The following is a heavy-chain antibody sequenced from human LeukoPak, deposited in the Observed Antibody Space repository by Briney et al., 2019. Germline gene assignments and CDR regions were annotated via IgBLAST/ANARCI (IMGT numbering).Heavy chain of an antibody. J-gene: IGHJ4*02. D-gene: IGHD6-13*01. V-gene: IGHV4-59*08. CDR2: IYYSGST. CDR1: DDSISDYY. CDR3: ARLTSSSSGSSFDY. Sequence: PSETLSLTCTVSDDSISDYYRGWIRQPPGKGLEWIGYIYYSGSTNYNPSLKSRVTISVDTSKNQFSLKLSSVTAADTAVYYCARLTSSSSGSSFDYWGQGTLVTVSS.